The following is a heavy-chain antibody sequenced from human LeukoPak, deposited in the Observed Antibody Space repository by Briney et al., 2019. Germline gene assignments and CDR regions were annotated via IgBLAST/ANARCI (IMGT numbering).Heavy chain of an antibody. D-gene: IGHD1/OR15-1a*01. CDR2: ISWNSGSI. CDR3: AKDRWEHGSMVYGMDV. CDR1: GFTFDDYA. J-gene: IGHJ6*02. Sequence: PGGSLRLSCAASGFTFDDYAMHWVRQAPGKGLEWVSGISWNSGSIGYADSVKGRFIISRDNAKNSLYLQMNSLRAEDTALYYCAKDRWEHGSMVYGMDVWGQGTTVTVSS. V-gene: IGHV3-9*01.